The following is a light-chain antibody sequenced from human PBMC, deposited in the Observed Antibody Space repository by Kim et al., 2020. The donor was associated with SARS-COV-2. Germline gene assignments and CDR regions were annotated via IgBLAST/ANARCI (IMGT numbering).Light chain of an antibody. CDR1: QSIATS. J-gene: IGKJ4*01. CDR2: ATS. CDR3: QQSYTRPLT. Sequence: DIQLTQSPPSLSASLGDRVTITCRASQSIATSLNWYQQKHGTTPNLLIYATSNLQGGVPSRFSGSGSGTDFTLTISSLHPEDFATYYCQQSYTRPLTFGGGTKV. V-gene: IGKV1-39*01.